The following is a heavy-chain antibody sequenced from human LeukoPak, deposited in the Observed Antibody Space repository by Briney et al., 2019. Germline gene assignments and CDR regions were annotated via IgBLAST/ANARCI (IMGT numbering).Heavy chain of an antibody. J-gene: IGHJ4*02. D-gene: IGHD5-18*01. Sequence: GGSLRLSCAASGFTFNKFAMSWVRQAPGKGLEWVAVIWYDGSNKYYADSVKGRFTISRDNSKNTLYLQMNSLRAEDTAVYYCARDGDSYGYGGGFDYWGQGTLVTVSS. CDR1: GFTFNKFA. CDR3: ARDGDSYGYGGGFDY. V-gene: IGHV3-33*07. CDR2: IWYDGSNK.